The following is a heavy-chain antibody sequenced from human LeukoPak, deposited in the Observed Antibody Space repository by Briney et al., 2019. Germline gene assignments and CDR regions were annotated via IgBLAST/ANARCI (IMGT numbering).Heavy chain of an antibody. J-gene: IGHJ3*02. CDR3: ARDQRGSRWYEAFDI. CDR2: INHSGST. V-gene: IGHV4-34*01. D-gene: IGHD6-13*01. Sequence: PSETLSLTCAVYGGSFSGYYWSWIRQPPGKGLEWIGEINHSGSTNYNPSLKSRVTISVDTSKNQFSLKLSSVTAADTAVYYCARDQRGSRWYEAFDIWGQGTMVTVSS. CDR1: GGSFSGYY.